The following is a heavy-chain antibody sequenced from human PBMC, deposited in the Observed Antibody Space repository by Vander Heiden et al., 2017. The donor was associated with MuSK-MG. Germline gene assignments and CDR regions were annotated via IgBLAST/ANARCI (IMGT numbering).Heavy chain of an antibody. J-gene: IGHJ3*02. CDR1: GFTFSSYA. V-gene: IGHV3-23*01. CDR3: ARQRGPSSWHAFDI. D-gene: IGHD6-13*01. CDR2: ISGSGGST. Sequence: EVQLLESGGGLVQPGGSLSPSCAASGFTFSSYAMSGVRQAPGKGLEWVSAISGSGGSTYYADSVKGRFTISRDNSKNTLYLQMNSLRAEDTAVYYCARQRGPSSWHAFDIWGQGTMVTVSS.